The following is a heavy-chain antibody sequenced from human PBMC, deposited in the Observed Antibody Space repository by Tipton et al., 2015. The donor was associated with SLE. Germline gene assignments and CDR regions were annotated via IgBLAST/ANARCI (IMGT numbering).Heavy chain of an antibody. CDR1: GGSITSYY. Sequence: GLVKPSETLSLTCNVSGGSITSYYWSWIRQPPGKGLEWIGYTYYSGSTNYNPSLKSRVTILVDMSKNQFSLKLSSVTAADTAVYYCARDCSSSSCYPYAFDIWGQGTMVTVSS. V-gene: IGHV4-59*01. CDR2: TYYSGST. CDR3: ARDCSSSSCYPYAFDI. D-gene: IGHD2-2*01. J-gene: IGHJ3*02.